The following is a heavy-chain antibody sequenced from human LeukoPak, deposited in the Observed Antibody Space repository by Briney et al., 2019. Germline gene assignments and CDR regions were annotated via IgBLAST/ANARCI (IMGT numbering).Heavy chain of an antibody. J-gene: IGHJ4*02. V-gene: IGHV4-34*01. Sequence: SETLSLTCAVYGGSFSGYYWSWIRQPPGKGLEWIGEINHSGSTNYNPPLKSRVTISVDTSKNQFSLKLSSVTAADTAVYYCARRERWLRGSFDYWGQGTLVTVSS. D-gene: IGHD5-24*01. CDR1: GGSFSGYY. CDR3: ARRERWLRGSFDY. CDR2: INHSGST.